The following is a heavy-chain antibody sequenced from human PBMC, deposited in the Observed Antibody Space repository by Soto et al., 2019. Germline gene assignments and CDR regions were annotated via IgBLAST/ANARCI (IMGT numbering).Heavy chain of an antibody. CDR2: IYYSGST. CDR1: GGSISSSSYY. CDR3: ARHGTVTKDYFDY. V-gene: IGHV4-39*01. D-gene: IGHD4-17*01. Sequence: SETLSLTCTVSGGSISSSSYYWGWIRQPPGKGLEWIGSIYYSGSTYYNPSLKSRVTISVDTSKNQFSLKLSSVTAADTAVYYCARHGTVTKDYFDYWGQGTLVTVSS. J-gene: IGHJ4*02.